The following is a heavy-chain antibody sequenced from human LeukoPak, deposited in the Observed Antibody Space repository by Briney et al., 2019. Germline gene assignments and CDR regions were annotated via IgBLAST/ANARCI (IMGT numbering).Heavy chain of an antibody. J-gene: IGHJ1*01. Sequence: SGGTLRLSCAASGFTFSSYGGNWVRQAPGKGLEWVSGIRGDGVTTYYADSVKGRFTISRDNSKNTLYLQMSSLGAEDTAVYFCAKDDAWGRYQDWGQGTLVTVSS. CDR1: GFTFSSYG. CDR2: IRGDGVTT. V-gene: IGHV3-23*01. D-gene: IGHD3-16*01. CDR3: AKDDAWGRYQD.